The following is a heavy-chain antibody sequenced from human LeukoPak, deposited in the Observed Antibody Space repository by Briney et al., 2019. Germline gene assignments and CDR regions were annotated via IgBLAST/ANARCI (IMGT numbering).Heavy chain of an antibody. CDR2: IRYDGSDK. Sequence: GGSLRLSCAASGFTFSSYDMHWVRQAPGKGLVWVAFIRYDGSDKYYGDSVKGQFTISRDNSKNTLYLQMNSLRAEDTALYYCAKGGLRGGTYNDDFWGQGTLVTVSS. J-gene: IGHJ4*02. D-gene: IGHD3-16*01. CDR1: GFTFSSYD. CDR3: AKGGLRGGTYNDDF. V-gene: IGHV3-30*02.